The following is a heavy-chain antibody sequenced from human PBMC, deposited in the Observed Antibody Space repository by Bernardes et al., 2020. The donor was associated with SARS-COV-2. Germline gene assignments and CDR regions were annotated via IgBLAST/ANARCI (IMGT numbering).Heavy chain of an antibody. Sequence: SETLSLTCSVSGGSISAYYWSWFRQPPGKGLEWIGEINHSGSTNYNPSLKSRVTISVDTSKNQFSLKLSSVTAADTAVYYCARFIAVAGYYWGQGTLVTVSS. D-gene: IGHD6-19*01. CDR2: INHSGST. J-gene: IGHJ4*02. V-gene: IGHV4-34*01. CDR3: ARFIAVAGYY. CDR1: GGSISAYY.